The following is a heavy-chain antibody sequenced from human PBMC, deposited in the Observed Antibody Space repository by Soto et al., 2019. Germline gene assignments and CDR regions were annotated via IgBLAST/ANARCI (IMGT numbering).Heavy chain of an antibody. Sequence: GGSLRLSCAASGFTFDDYAMHWVRQAPGKGLEWVSGISWNSGSIGYADSVKGRFTISRDNAKNSLYLQMNSLRAEDTALYYCVKSTGLAYSGSPGSGMDVWGQGTTVTVSS. D-gene: IGHD1-26*01. J-gene: IGHJ6*02. CDR1: GFTFDDYA. CDR2: ISWNSGSI. V-gene: IGHV3-9*01. CDR3: VKSTGLAYSGSPGSGMDV.